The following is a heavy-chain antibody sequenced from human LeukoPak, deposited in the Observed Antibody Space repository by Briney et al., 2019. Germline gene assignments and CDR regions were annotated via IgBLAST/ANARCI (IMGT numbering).Heavy chain of an antibody. J-gene: IGHJ4*02. CDR3: AKASIAGAIGVLDY. D-gene: IGHD1-26*01. V-gene: IGHV3-7*01. CDR1: GFTFNNYW. Sequence: GGSLRLSCAAFGFTFNNYWMSWVRQAPGKGLEWVANINQDGSGKHYVDSVKGRFTISRDNAKNSLYLQMNSLRAEDAAVYFCAKASIAGAIGVLDYWGQGTLVTVSS. CDR2: INQDGSGK.